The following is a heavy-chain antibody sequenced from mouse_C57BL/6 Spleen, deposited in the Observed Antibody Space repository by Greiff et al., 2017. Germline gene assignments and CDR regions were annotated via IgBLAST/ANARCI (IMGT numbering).Heavy chain of an antibody. CDR1: GYSFTGYY. Sequence: EVQLQQSGPELVKPGASVKISCKASGYSFTGYYMNWVKQSPEQSLEWIGEINPSAGCTTYNQKFKAKATLTVDKSSSTASMQLTSLASEDSEVYYSARGGLRDFDYWGQGTTLTVSS. J-gene: IGHJ2*01. D-gene: IGHD2-4*01. CDR2: INPSAGCT. CDR3: ARGGLRDFDY. V-gene: IGHV1-42*01.